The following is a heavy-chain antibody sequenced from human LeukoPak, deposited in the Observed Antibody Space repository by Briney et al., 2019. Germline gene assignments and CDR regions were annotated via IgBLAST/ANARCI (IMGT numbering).Heavy chain of an antibody. J-gene: IGHJ4*02. CDR2: ISSSSSYI. Sequence: GGSLRLSCAASGFTFSSYSMNWVRQAPGKGLEWVSSISSSSSYIYYADSVKGRFTISRDNAKNSLYLQMNSLRAEGTAVYYCARDRHDSSGYYYPRYYFDYWGQGTLVTVSS. V-gene: IGHV3-21*01. CDR3: ARDRHDSSGYYYPRYYFDY. D-gene: IGHD3-22*01. CDR1: GFTFSSYS.